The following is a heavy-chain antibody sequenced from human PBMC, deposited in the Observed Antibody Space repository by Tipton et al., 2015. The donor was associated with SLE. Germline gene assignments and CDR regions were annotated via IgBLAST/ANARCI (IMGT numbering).Heavy chain of an antibody. Sequence: TLSLTCAVYGGSFSGYYWSWIRQPPGKGLEWIGEINHSGSTNYNPSLKSRVTISVDTSKNQFSLKLSSVTAAYTAVYYCARGRGDYWGQGTLVTVSS. CDR2: INHSGST. J-gene: IGHJ4*02. CDR3: ARGRGDY. D-gene: IGHD3-10*01. V-gene: IGHV4-34*01. CDR1: GGSFSGYY.